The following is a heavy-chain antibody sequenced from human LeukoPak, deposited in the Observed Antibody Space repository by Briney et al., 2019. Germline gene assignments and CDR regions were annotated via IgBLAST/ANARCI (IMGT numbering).Heavy chain of an antibody. CDR2: INALGSTT. CDR1: GLSFISHW. V-gene: IGHV3-74*01. J-gene: IGHJ4*02. Sequence: GGSLRLSCAASGLSFISHWMHWVRQVPGKGLVWVSRINALGSTTNYADSVKGRFTISRDNAKNTLYLQMNSLRDDDTAVYYCARGVTGRNGNFDSWGQGTLGTVSS. D-gene: IGHD7-27*01. CDR3: ARGVTGRNGNFDS.